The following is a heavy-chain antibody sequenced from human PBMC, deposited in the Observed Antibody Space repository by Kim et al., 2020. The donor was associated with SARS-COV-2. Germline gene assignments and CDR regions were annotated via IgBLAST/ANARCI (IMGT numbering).Heavy chain of an antibody. Sequence: GGSLRLSCAASGFTFSSYAMHWVQAPGKGLEWVAVISYDGSNKYYADSVKGRFTISRDNSKNTLYLQMNSLRAEDTAMYYCSRDGEWDYGDPQGGNYFDYWGQGTLVTVSS. V-gene: IGHV3-30-3*01. D-gene: IGHD4-17*01. CDR2: ISYDGSNK. CDR1: GFTFSSYA. CDR3: SRDGEWDYGDPQGGNYFDY. J-gene: IGHJ4*02.